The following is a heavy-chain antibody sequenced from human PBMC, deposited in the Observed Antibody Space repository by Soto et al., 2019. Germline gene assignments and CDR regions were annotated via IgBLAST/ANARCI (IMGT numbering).Heavy chain of an antibody. J-gene: IGHJ4*02. CDR1: GFTFSSYW. CDR2: INSDGSST. D-gene: IGHD2-15*01. V-gene: IGHV3-74*01. Sequence: GGSMRLSCAASGFTFSSYWMHWVRQAPGKGLVWVSRINSDGSSTSYADSVKGRFTISRDNAKNTLYLQMNSLRAEDTAVYYCVRTSLVVAAATREDYWGQGTLVTVSS. CDR3: VRTSLVVAAATREDY.